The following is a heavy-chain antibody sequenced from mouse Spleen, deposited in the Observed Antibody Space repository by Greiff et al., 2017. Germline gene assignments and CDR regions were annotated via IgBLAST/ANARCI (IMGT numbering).Heavy chain of an antibody. V-gene: IGHV1-54*01. J-gene: IGHJ4*01. Sequence: VQRVESGAELVRPGTSVKVSCKASGYAFTNYLIEWVKQRPGQGLEWIGVINPGSGGTNYNEKFKGKATLTADKSSSTAYMQLSSLTSEDSAVYFCARVSSNYDAMDYWGQGTSVTVSS. CDR3: ARVSSNYDAMDY. D-gene: IGHD2-5*01. CDR2: INPGSGGT. CDR1: GYAFTNYL.